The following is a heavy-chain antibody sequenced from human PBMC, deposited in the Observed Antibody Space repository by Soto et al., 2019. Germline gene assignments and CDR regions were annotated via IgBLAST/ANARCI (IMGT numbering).Heavy chain of an antibody. J-gene: IGHJ4*02. Sequence: QVQLVESGGGLVKPGGSLRLSCAASGFTFSDYYMSWIRQAPGKGLEWVSYISSSGSTIYYADSVKGRFTISRDNAKNSLYLQMNSLRAEDTAVYYCASILGGYYFLKHFLGPPPDYWGQGTLVTVSS. CDR3: ASILGGYYFLKHFLGPPPDY. D-gene: IGHD3-3*01. CDR2: ISSSGSTI. CDR1: GFTFSDYY. V-gene: IGHV3-11*01.